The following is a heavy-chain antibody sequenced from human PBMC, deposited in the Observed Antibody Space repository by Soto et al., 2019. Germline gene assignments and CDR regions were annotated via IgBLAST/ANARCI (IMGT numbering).Heavy chain of an antibody. Sequence: GASVKVSCKASGYTFTGYYMHWVRQAPGQGLEWMGWINPNSGGTNYAQKFQGWVTMTGDTSISTAYMELSRLRSDDTAVYYCERGLLWYDAFDIWGQGKMVTVS. CDR1: GYTFTGYY. V-gene: IGHV1-2*04. CDR2: INPNSGGT. CDR3: ERGLLWYDAFDI. D-gene: IGHD2-15*01. J-gene: IGHJ3*02.